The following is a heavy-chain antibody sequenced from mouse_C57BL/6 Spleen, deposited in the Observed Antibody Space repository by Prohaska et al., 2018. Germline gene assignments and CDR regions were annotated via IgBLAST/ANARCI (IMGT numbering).Heavy chain of an antibody. V-gene: IGHV1-15*01. J-gene: IGHJ2*01. CDR2: IDPETGGT. CDR1: GYTFTDYE. Sequence: QVQLQQSGAELVRPGASVTLSCKASGYTFTDYEMHWVKQTPVHGLEWIGAIDPETGGTAYNQKFKGKAILTADKSSSTAYMELRSLTSEDSAVYYCTRDYYGSSFEYWGQGTTLTVSS. CDR3: TRDYYGSSFEY. D-gene: IGHD1-1*01.